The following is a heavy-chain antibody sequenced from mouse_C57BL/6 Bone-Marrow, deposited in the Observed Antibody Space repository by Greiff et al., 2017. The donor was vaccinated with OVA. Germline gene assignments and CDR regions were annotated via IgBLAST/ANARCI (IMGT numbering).Heavy chain of an antibody. CDR3: ARRGYDEAY. CDR2: LSGGGGNT. V-gene: IGHV5-9*01. J-gene: IGHJ3*01. D-gene: IGHD2-2*01. Sequence: EVQVVESGGGLVKPGGSLKLSCAASGFTFSSYTMSWVRQTPEKRLEWVATLSGGGGNTYYPDSVKGRFTISRDNAKNTLYLQMSSLRSEDTALYYCARRGYDEAYWGQGTLVTVSA. CDR1: GFTFSSYT.